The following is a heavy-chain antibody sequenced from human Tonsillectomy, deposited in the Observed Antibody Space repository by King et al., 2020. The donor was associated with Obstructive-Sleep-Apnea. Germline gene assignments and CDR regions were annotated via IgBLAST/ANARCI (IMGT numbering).Heavy chain of an antibody. CDR2: ISSNSNYI. CDR3: ARGEIRFWDWSPPNLDY. J-gene: IGHJ4*02. D-gene: IGHD3-16*01. V-gene: IGHV3-21*01. CDR1: GFPFTSHS. Sequence: VQLVESGGGLVKPGGSLRLSCAASGFPFTSHSMNWVRQAPGTGLEWVSFISSNSNYIYYADSVQGRFTISRDNAKNLVYLQMNSLRAAETAMDFCARGEIRFWDWSPPNLDYWGQGTLGTVSS.